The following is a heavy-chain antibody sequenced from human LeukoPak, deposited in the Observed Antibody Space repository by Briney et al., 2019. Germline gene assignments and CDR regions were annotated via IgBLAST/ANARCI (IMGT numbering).Heavy chain of an antibody. V-gene: IGHV3-23*01. Sequence: GGSLRLSCAASGFTFSSYAMSWVRRAPGKGLEWVSAISGSGGSTYYADSVKGRFTISRDNSKNTLYLQMNSLRAEDTAVYYCAKDFGSGYYDNWFDPWGQGTLVTVSS. CDR3: AKDFGSGYYDNWFDP. D-gene: IGHD3-22*01. J-gene: IGHJ5*02. CDR1: GFTFSSYA. CDR2: ISGSGGST.